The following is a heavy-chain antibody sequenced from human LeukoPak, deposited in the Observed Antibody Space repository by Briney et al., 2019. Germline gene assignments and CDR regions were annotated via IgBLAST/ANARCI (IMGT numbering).Heavy chain of an antibody. V-gene: IGHV3-30*02. CDR3: AKDLRSSIRAFDI. D-gene: IGHD6-6*01. CDR1: GFSFSLFG. Sequence: TGGSLRLSCVASGFSFSLFGMYWVRQSPDKRLGWVAYIRDDGSTTYYGDSVKGRFTISRDNSKNILFLQMFSLRVEDTAVYYCAKDLRSSIRAFDIWGQGTMVTVSS. CDR2: IRDDGSTT. J-gene: IGHJ3*02.